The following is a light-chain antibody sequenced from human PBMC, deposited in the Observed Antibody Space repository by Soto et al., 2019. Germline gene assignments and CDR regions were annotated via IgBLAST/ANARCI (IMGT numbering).Light chain of an antibody. V-gene: IGLV4-69*01. Sequence: QPVLTQSRSASASLGASVKLTCTLSSGHSSYVIAWHQQQPEKGPRFLMKVNSDGSHNKGDGIPDRFSGSSSGTERYLTISSIQSEDEADYYCQTWDTAIVIFGGGTQLTVL. CDR3: QTWDTAIVI. CDR1: SGHSSYV. J-gene: IGLJ2*01. CDR2: VNSDGSH.